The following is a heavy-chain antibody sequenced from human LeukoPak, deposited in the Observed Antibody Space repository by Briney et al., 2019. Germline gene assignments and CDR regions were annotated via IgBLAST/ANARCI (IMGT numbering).Heavy chain of an antibody. V-gene: IGHV1-69*13. D-gene: IGHD4-23*01. CDR2: IIPIFGTA. Sequence: AASVKVSCQASGGTLSIYAISWVRQATGQGIEWMGGIIPIFGTANYAQKFQGRVTITADESTSTAYMELSSLRSEDTAVYYCARDSGIPTYGGNSRFYVYWGQGTLVTVSS. J-gene: IGHJ4*02. CDR3: ARDSGIPTYGGNSRFYVY. CDR1: GGTLSIYA.